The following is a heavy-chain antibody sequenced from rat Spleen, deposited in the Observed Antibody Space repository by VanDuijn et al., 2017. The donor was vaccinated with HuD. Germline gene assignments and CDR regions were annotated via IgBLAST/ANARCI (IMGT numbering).Heavy chain of an antibody. D-gene: IGHD4-1*01. V-gene: IGHV5-31*01. CDR1: GFTFNNYW. J-gene: IGHJ2*01. CDR2: INTDGGDT. CDR3: ARQRGDYCDY. Sequence: EVQLVESGGGLVQPGRSQKLSCVASGFTFNNYWMTWIRQAPGKGLEWVSSINTDGGDTYYPDSVKGRFTISRDNVKSTLYLQMNSLRSEETATYHCARQRGDYCDYWGQGVRVTVSS.